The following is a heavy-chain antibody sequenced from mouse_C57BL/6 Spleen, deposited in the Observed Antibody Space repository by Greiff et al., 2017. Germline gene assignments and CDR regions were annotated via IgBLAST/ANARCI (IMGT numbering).Heavy chain of an antibody. CDR3: VSHRGDDYESWFAY. V-gene: IGHV10-1*01. D-gene: IGHD2-4*01. CDR1: GFSFNTYA. CDR2: IRSKSNNSAT. J-gene: IGHJ3*01. Sequence: EVQVVESGGGLVQPKGSLKLSCAASGFSFNTYAMNWVRQAPGQGLEWVARIRSKSNNSATYYADSVKDRFTISRDDRETTLYLQMNNLNTEDTAKYYCVSHRGDDYESWFAYWGQGTLVTVSA.